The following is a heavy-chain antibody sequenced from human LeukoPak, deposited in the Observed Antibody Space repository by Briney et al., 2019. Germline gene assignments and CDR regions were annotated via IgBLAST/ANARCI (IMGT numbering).Heavy chain of an antibody. CDR3: ASAGPKQWLVQSFDY. D-gene: IGHD6-19*01. J-gene: IGHJ4*02. CDR2: ISSSGSTI. V-gene: IGHV3-11*01. CDR1: GFTFSDYY. Sequence: GGSLRLSCAASGFTFSDYYMSWIRQAPGKGLEWVSYISSSGSTIYYADSVKGRFTISRDNAKNSLYLQMNSLRAEDTAVYYCASAGPKQWLVQSFDYWGQGTLVTVSS.